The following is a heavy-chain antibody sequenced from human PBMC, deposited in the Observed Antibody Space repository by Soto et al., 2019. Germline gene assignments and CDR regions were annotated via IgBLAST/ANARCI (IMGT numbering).Heavy chain of an antibody. V-gene: IGHV4-4*02. D-gene: IGHD3-10*01. CDR2: IYYSGST. J-gene: IGHJ4*02. Sequence: SETLSLTCAVSGGSISSTNWWSCVRQPPGKGLEWIGYIYYSGSTYYNPSLKSRVTISVDTSKNQFSLKLSSVTAADTAVYYCARGVMVRGVITFDYWGQGTLVTVSS. CDR1: GGSISSTNW. CDR3: ARGVMVRGVITFDY.